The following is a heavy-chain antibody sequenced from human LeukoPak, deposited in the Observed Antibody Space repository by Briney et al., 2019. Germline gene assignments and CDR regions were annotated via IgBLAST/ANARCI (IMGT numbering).Heavy chain of an antibody. D-gene: IGHD6-13*01. CDR1: GFTFNTYA. CDR3: AKDHKYRIAAAGRGWYFDY. CDR2: ISYDGSNK. J-gene: IGHJ4*02. V-gene: IGHV3-30-3*01. Sequence: GGSLRLSCAASGFTFNTYAMHWVRQAPGKGLEWVAVISYDGSNKYYADSVKGRFTISRDNSKNTLYLQMNSLRAEDTAVYYCAKDHKYRIAAAGRGWYFDYWGQGTLVTVSS.